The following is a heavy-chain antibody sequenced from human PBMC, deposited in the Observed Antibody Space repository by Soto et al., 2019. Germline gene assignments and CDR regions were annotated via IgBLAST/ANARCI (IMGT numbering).Heavy chain of an antibody. CDR3: AAGIAVAGRWFDP. CDR2: INHSGST. J-gene: IGHJ5*02. Sequence: SETLSLTCAVYGGSFSGYYWSWIRQPPGKGLEWIGEINHSGSTNYNPSLKSRVTISVDTSKNQFSLKLSSVTAADTAVYYCAAGIAVAGRWFDPWGQGTLVTVSS. V-gene: IGHV4-34*01. D-gene: IGHD6-19*01. CDR1: GGSFSGYY.